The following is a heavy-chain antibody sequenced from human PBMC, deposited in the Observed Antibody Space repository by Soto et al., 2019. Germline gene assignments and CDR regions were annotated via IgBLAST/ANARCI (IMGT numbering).Heavy chain of an antibody. CDR1: SGSISSSDYY. CDR2: INYSGRT. J-gene: IGHJ6*02. Sequence: QVQLQESGPGLVKPSQTLSLTCSVSSGSISSSDYYWSLIRQPPGKGLEWIGYINYSGRTYYKPSLKSRVSISIDTSKNQFSLRLTSVTVADTAVYFCARFSTLGNDYGVDVWGQGTTVTVSS. D-gene: IGHD3-3*02. V-gene: IGHV4-30-4*01. CDR3: ARFSTLGNDYGVDV.